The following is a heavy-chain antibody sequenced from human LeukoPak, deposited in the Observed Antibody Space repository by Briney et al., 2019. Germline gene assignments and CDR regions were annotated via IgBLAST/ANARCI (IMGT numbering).Heavy chain of an antibody. J-gene: IGHJ4*02. V-gene: IGHV4-38-2*01. CDR2: INHSGST. CDR1: GYSISSGYY. CDR3: ARGYNWNY. Sequence: SETLSLTCAVSGYSISSGYYWGWIRQPPGKGLEWIGEINHSGSTNYNPSLKSRVTISVDTSKNQFSLKLSSVAAADTAVYYCARGYNWNYWGQGTLVTVSS. D-gene: IGHD1-20*01.